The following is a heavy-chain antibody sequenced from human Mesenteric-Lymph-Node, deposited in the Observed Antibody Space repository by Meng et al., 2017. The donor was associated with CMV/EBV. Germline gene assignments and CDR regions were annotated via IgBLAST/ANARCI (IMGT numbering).Heavy chain of an antibody. CDR3: ARAPLSYWYFDV. CDR2: LYSGGST. Sequence: SCAASGFTVSDNYMTWVRQAPGKGLEWVSVLYSGGSTYYADSVKGRFTVSRDNSKNTLYLQMNSLRAEDTAVYYCARAPLSYWYFDVWGRGTLVTVSS. CDR1: GFTVSDNY. V-gene: IGHV3-53*01. J-gene: IGHJ2*01.